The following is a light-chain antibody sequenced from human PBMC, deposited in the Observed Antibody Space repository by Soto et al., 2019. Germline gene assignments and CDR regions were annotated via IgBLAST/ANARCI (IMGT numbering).Light chain of an antibody. CDR3: QQSDSTPYT. CDR2: DAS. V-gene: IGKV1-39*01. J-gene: IGKJ2*01. Sequence: DIQMTQSPSSLSASVGDRVTITCRASQTISTYLNWYQQKPGQAPRLLIYDASSLLSGVPSRFRGSGSGTDFTLAIASLQTEDFSTYYCQQSDSTPYTFGQGTKVVI. CDR1: QTISTY.